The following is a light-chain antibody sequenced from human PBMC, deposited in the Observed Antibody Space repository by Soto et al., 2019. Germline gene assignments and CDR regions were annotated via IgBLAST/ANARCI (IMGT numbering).Light chain of an antibody. CDR3: NSYRSTSDIVA. CDR1: SSDVGSYNL. J-gene: IGLJ2*01. Sequence: QSVLTQPASVSGSPGQSLTISCTGTSSDVGSYNLVSWYQHHPGKAPKFIIYEVSNRPSGVSDRFSGSKSGNTASLTISGLQAEDEADYYCNSYRSTSDIVAFGGGTQLTVL. V-gene: IGLV2-14*02. CDR2: EVS.